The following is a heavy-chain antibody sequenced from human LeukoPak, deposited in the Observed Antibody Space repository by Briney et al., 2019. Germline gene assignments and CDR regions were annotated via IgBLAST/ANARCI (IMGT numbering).Heavy chain of an antibody. Sequence: PGGSLRLSCAASGFTFSSYGMHWVRQAPGKGLEWVAFIRYDGSNKYYADSVKGRFTISRDNSKNTLYLQMNSLRAEDTAVYYCAKMYYDILTGPKFDYWGQGTLVTVSS. J-gene: IGHJ4*02. CDR2: IRYDGSNK. D-gene: IGHD3-9*01. CDR3: AKMYYDILTGPKFDY. V-gene: IGHV3-30*02. CDR1: GFTFSSYG.